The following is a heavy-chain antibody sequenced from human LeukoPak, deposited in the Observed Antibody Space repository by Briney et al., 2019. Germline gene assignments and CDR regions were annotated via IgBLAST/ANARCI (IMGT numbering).Heavy chain of an antibody. CDR2: IYYSGST. D-gene: IGHD6-13*01. Sequence: SETLSLTCTVSGGSISSYYWSWIRQPPGKGLEWIGYIYYSGSTNYNPSLKSRVTISVDTSKNQFSLKLSSVTAADTAVYYCARRMSSSWCHVYWGQGTLVTVSS. CDR3: ARRMSSSWCHVY. CDR1: GGSISSYY. J-gene: IGHJ4*02. V-gene: IGHV4-59*08.